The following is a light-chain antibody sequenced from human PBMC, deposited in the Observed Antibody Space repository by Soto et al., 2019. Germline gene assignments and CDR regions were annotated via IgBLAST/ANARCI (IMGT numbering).Light chain of an antibody. CDR1: SSDVGGYNY. V-gene: IGLV2-14*01. CDR2: DVS. Sequence: QSALTQPASVSGSPGQSITISCTGTSSDVGGYNYVSWYQQHPGKAPKLMIYDVSNRPSGVSNRFSGSKSGNTASLTISGLQAEDEADYYRSSYTRSSTLLYVFGTGTKLTVL. CDR3: SSYTRSSTLLYV. J-gene: IGLJ1*01.